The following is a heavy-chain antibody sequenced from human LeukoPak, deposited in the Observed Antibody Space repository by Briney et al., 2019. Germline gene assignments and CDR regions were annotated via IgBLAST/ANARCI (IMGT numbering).Heavy chain of an antibody. J-gene: IGHJ4*02. D-gene: IGHD1-14*01. CDR3: ARDRPSRITIDN. Sequence: GRSLRLSCAASGFTFSNYALHWVRQAPGKGLEWVSAISSNTGGSTYYADSVKGRFVISRDNSNNTLYLQMNSLRAEDTALYYCARDRPSRITIDNWGQGTLVTVSS. CDR1: GFTFSNYA. V-gene: IGHV3-23*01. CDR2: ISSNTGGST.